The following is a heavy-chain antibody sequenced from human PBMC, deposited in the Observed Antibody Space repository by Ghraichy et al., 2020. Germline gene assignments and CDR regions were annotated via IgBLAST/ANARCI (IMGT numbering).Heavy chain of an antibody. CDR3: AKAQYYYDSSGSYGYYFDY. CDR2: ISWNSGSI. V-gene: IGHV3-9*01. Sequence: GGSLRLSCAASGFTFDDYAMHWVRQGPGKGLEWVSGISWNSGSINYADSVKGRFTISRDNAKNSLYLQMNNLRAEDTALYYCAKAQYYYDSSGSYGYYFDYWGEGTLVTVSS. J-gene: IGHJ4*02. CDR1: GFTFDDYA. D-gene: IGHD3-22*01.